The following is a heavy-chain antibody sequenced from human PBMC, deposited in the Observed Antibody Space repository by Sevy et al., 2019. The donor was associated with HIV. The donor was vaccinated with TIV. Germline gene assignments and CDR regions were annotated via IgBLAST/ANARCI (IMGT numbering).Heavy chain of an antibody. J-gene: IGHJ4*02. D-gene: IGHD3-22*01. CDR3: AREYKGSAYDSIGYYSSRRVTYYFDS. V-gene: IGHV3-7*01. CDR1: GFTFSSYR. Sequence: GGSLRLSCSASGFTFSSYRMSWVRQAPGKGLEWVANIKEDGSEKYYVDSVKGRFTISRDNAKTSLFLQMTSLRAEDTAVYYCAREYKGSAYDSIGYYSSRRVTYYFDSWGQGTRVTVSS. CDR2: IKEDGSEK.